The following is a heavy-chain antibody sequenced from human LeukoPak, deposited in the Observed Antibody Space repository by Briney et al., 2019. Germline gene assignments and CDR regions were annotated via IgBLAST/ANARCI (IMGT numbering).Heavy chain of an antibody. CDR3: AREGIAVAGTTGYDPDAFDI. D-gene: IGHD6-19*01. V-gene: IGHV3-7*01. CDR2: IKQDESEK. Sequence: GGSLRLSCIDSGFTFSSNWMAWVRQAPGKGLEWVGNIKQDESEKYYLDSVKGGFTISRDNTKNSLYLEMNSLRAEDTAVYYCAREGIAVAGTTGYDPDAFDIWGQGTMVTVSS. J-gene: IGHJ3*02. CDR1: GFTFSSNW.